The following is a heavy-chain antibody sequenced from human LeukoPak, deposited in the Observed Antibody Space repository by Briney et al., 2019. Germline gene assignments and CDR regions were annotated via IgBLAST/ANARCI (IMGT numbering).Heavy chain of an antibody. CDR1: GFTFSTAA. CDR2: ISYHGEDI. J-gene: IGHJ4*02. D-gene: IGHD3-22*01. Sequence: GGSLRLSCAASGFTFSTAAMHWVRQAPGKGLDRVAVISYHGEDIYYADSVKGRFTISRDNSKNTLYLQMNSLTIEDTAVYYCVGAKHRAYDLDYWGQGTLVPV. V-gene: IGHV3-30*04. CDR3: VGAKHRAYDLDY.